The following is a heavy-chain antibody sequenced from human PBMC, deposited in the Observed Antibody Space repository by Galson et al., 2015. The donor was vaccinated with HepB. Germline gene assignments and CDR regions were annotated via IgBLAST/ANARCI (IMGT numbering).Heavy chain of an antibody. V-gene: IGHV4-59*08. J-gene: IGHJ6*02. D-gene: IGHD4-17*01. CDR1: GGSISSYY. Sequence: ETLSLTCTVSGGSISSYYWSWIRQPPGKGLEWIGYIYYSGSTNYNPSLKSRVTISVDTSKNQFSLKLSSVTAADTAVYYCARLRPPNWEDYGDYGDYGMDVWGQGTTVTVSS. CDR3: ARLRPPNWEDYGDYGDYGMDV. CDR2: IYYSGST.